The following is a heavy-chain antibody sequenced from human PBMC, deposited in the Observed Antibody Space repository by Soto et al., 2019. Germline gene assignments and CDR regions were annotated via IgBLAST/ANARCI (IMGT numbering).Heavy chain of an antibody. J-gene: IGHJ4*02. V-gene: IGHV3-23*01. CDR2: ISGSGGST. D-gene: IGHD6-13*01. Sequence: PGESLKISCAASGFTFSSYAMSWVRQAPGKGREWVSAISGSGGSTYYADSVKGRFTTSRDNSKNTLYLQMNSLRAEDTAVYYCAKGSGSSWYYGFDYWGQGTLVTVSS. CDR1: GFTFSSYA. CDR3: AKGSGSSWYYGFDY.